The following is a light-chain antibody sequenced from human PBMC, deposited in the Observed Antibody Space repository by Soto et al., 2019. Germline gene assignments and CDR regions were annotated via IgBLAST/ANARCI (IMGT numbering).Light chain of an antibody. CDR2: EVT. Sequence: QSVLTQPASVSGSPGQSIAISCTGTSGDVGGYDYVSWYQQHPDKAPKLMFYEVTKRLSWFFNRFSGSKSGNTASLTFFGLHPEDEADYYCSSHTSGSTRVFGSGTKVTVL. CDR3: SSHTSGSTRV. V-gene: IGLV2-14*01. J-gene: IGLJ1*01. CDR1: SGDVGGYDY.